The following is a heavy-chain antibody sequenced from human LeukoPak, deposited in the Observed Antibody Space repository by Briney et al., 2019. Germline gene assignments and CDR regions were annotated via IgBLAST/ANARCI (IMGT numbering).Heavy chain of an antibody. D-gene: IGHD3-22*01. Sequence: PSETLSLTCTVSGGSISSYYWSWIRQPPGKGLEWIGEINHSGSTNYNPSLKSRVTISVDTSKNQFSLKLSSVTAADTAVYYCARHSRNMQWLSPPLDYWGQGTLVTVSS. CDR1: GGSISSYY. CDR3: ARHSRNMQWLSPPLDY. J-gene: IGHJ4*02. V-gene: IGHV4-34*01. CDR2: INHSGST.